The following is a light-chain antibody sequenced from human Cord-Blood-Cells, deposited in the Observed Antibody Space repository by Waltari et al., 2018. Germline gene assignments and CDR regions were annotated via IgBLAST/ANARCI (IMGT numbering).Light chain of an antibody. J-gene: IGLJ2*01. CDR2: EGS. CDR1: SSDVGSYNL. CDR3: CSYAGSSTV. V-gene: IGLV2-23*01. Sequence: QSALTQPASVSGSPGQSITISCTATSSDVGSYNLVSWYQQHPGKAPKLMIYEGSKRPSGVSTRFSGSKSGNTASLTISGLQAEDEADYYCCSYAGSSTVFGGGTKLTVL.